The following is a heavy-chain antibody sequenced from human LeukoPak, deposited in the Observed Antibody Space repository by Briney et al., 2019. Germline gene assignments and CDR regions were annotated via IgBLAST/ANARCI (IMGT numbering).Heavy chain of an antibody. CDR3: AKVLTIFGVVIDAFDI. J-gene: IGHJ3*02. CDR2: ISGSGGST. D-gene: IGHD3-3*01. V-gene: IGHV3-23*01. CDR1: GFTFSSYA. Sequence: GGSLRLSCAASGFTFSSYAMSWVRQAPGKGLEWVSAISGSGGSTYYADSVKGRFTISRDNSKNTLYLQMNSLRAEDTAVYYCAKVLTIFGVVIDAFDIWGQGTMVTVSS.